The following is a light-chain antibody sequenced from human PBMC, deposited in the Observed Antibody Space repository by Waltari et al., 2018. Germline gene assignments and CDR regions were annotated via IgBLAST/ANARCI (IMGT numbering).Light chain of an antibody. J-gene: IGLJ3*02. Sequence: QSALTQPASVSGSPGQSTTISCTGIGSALYDSDFVSWYQHPQGEPPRVIIYDVNNRPSAISGRFSASKSANTASLTISGLQPEDEGDYYCTSQTLDGVLLFGGGTQVTVL. CDR1: GSALYDSDF. V-gene: IGLV2-14*03. CDR3: TSQTLDGVLL. CDR2: DVN.